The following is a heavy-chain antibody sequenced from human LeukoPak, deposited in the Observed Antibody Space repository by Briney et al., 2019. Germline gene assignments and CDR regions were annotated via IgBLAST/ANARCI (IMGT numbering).Heavy chain of an antibody. Sequence: ASVKVSCKASGYTFTSYGISWVRQAPGQGLEWMGWINPNSGGTNYAQKFQGRVTMTRDTSISTAYMELSRLRSDDTAVYYCARDPWGDYDSSGPGLTDMAWGQGTLVTVSS. CDR1: GYTFTSYG. CDR3: ARDPWGDYDSSGPGLTDMA. J-gene: IGHJ5*02. CDR2: INPNSGGT. V-gene: IGHV1-2*02. D-gene: IGHD3-22*01.